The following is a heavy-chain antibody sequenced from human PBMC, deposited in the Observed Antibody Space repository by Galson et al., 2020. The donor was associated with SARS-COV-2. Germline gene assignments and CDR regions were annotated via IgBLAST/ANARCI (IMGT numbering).Heavy chain of an antibody. J-gene: IGHJ4*02. CDR2: ISGSGGST. D-gene: IGHD3-10*01. Sequence: GESLKISCAASGFTFSSYAMSWVRQAPGKGLEWVSAISGSGGSTYYADSVKGRFTISRDNSKNTLYLQMNSLRAEDTAVYYCAKASGRVRGPTPSDYWGQGTLVTVSS. V-gene: IGHV3-23*01. CDR1: GFTFSSYA. CDR3: AKASGRVRGPTPSDY.